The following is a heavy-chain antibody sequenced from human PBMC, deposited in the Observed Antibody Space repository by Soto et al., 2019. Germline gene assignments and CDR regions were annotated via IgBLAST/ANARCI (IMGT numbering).Heavy chain of an antibody. CDR2: IYYSGST. CDR3: SIHYYGCGSTYFDY. D-gene: IGHD3-16*01. J-gene: IGHJ4*02. CDR1: GGSISSGGYS. Sequence: ETLSLTCAVSGGSISSGGYSWSWIRQPPGKGLEWIGYIYYSGSTNYNPSLKSRVTISVDTSKNQFSLKLNSMTAADTAVYYGSIHYYGCGSTYFDYWGGGTLVTVSA. V-gene: IGHV4-61*08.